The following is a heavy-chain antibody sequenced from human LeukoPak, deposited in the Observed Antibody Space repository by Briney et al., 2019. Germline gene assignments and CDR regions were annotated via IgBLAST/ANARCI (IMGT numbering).Heavy chain of an antibody. CDR3: ARDLSGSSSDC. D-gene: IGHD3-10*01. Sequence: ASVKVSCKASGYTFTSYDINWVRQAPGQRLEWMGWINAGNGNTKYSQKFQGRVTITRDTSASTAYMELSSLRSEDTAVYYCARDLSGSSSDCWGQGTLVTVSS. V-gene: IGHV1-3*01. CDR2: INAGNGNT. CDR1: GYTFTSYD. J-gene: IGHJ4*02.